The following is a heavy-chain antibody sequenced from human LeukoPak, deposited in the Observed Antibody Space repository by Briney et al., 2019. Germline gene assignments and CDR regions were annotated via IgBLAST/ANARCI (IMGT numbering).Heavy chain of an antibody. Sequence: GASVKVSCKASGYTFTSYYMHWVRQAPGQGLEWMGIINPTTGDTTYLQKFQGRLTMTRDMSTSTVYMELSSLTSEDTAVFYCARYGFSTVWQGGWHAFDIWGQGTVVTVSS. V-gene: IGHV1-46*01. CDR1: GYTFTSYY. D-gene: IGHD6-13*01. CDR2: INPTTGDT. J-gene: IGHJ3*02. CDR3: ARYGFSTVWQGGWHAFDI.